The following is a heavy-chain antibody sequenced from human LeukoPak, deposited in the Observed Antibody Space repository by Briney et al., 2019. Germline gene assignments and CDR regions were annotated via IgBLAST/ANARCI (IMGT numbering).Heavy chain of an antibody. CDR1: GYTFTGYY. CDR3: ARGGDSSSWFTSPDY. CDR2: INPNSGGT. D-gene: IGHD3-22*01. V-gene: IGHV1-2*02. Sequence: ASVKVSCKASGYTFTGYYMHWVRQAPGQGLEWMGWINPNSGGTNYAQNFQGRVTMTRDTSISTAYMELSRLGSDDTAVYYCARGGDSSSWFTSPDYWGQGILVTVSS. J-gene: IGHJ4*02.